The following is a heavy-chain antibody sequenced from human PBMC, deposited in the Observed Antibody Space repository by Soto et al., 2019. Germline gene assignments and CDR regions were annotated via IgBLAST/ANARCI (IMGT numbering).Heavy chain of an antibody. CDR1: GYSFAGYW. CDR3: ARQIYDSDTGPNFQFYFDS. CDR2: IDPSDSQT. V-gene: IGHV5-10-1*01. Sequence: GESLKISCKGSGYSFAGYWITWVRQKPGKGLEWMGRIDPSDSQTYYSPSFRGHVTISATKSITTVFLQWSSLRASDTAMYYCARQIYDSDTGPNFQFYFDSWGQGTPVTVSS. D-gene: IGHD3-22*01. J-gene: IGHJ4*02.